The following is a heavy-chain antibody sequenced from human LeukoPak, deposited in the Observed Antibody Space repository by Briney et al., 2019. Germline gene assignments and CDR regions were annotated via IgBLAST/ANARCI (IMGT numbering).Heavy chain of an antibody. Sequence: PGGSLRLSCAASGFTFSDYYMSWLRQAPGKGLEWVSTIGDTGGRTFYADSVKGRFTISRDNSKNRLDLQMNSLRAEDTAEYFCAKLTLSGTYFSFYGMDVWGQGTTVTVSS. D-gene: IGHD3-10*01. V-gene: IGHV3-23*01. CDR2: IGDTGGRT. CDR3: AKLTLSGTYFSFYGMDV. J-gene: IGHJ6*02. CDR1: GFTFSDYY.